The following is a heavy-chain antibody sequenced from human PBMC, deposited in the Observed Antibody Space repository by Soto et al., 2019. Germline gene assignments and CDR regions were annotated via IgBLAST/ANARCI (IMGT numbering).Heavy chain of an antibody. CDR2: IYYSGST. D-gene: IGHD2-21*02. J-gene: IGHJ4*02. Sequence: PSETLSLTCTVSGGSISSYYWSWIRQPPGKGLEWIGYIYYSGSTNYNPSLKSRVTISVDTSKNQFSLKLSSVTAAVTAVYYCARDRYRRDLTDYWGQGTLVTVSS. CDR3: ARDRYRRDLTDY. CDR1: GGSISSYY. V-gene: IGHV4-59*01.